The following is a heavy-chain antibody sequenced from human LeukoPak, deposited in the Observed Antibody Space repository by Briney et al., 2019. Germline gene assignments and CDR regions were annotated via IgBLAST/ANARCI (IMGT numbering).Heavy chain of an antibody. Sequence: GGPLRLSWAASGFTFSSYWMSWVRQAPGKGLEWVANIKQDGSEKYYVDSVKGRFTISRDNAKNSLYLQMNSLRAEDTAVYYCARDIVVVPAGFDYWGQGTLVTVSS. CDR3: ARDIVVVPAGFDY. J-gene: IGHJ4*02. D-gene: IGHD2-2*01. V-gene: IGHV3-7*01. CDR2: IKQDGSEK. CDR1: GFTFSSYW.